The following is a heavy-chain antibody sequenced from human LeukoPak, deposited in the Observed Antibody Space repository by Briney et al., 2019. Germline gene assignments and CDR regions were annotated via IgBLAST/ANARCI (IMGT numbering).Heavy chain of an antibody. V-gene: IGHV1-18*01. CDR2: IRAYNGNI. Sequence: ASVKVSCKASGYTFTHYGINWVRQAPGQGLEWMGWIRAYNGNINYAQKFQGRVTMTTDTSTSTAYMELRSLRSDDTAVYYCAREAVTIFALVRTQTTKRPHRFDPWGQGTLVTVSS. CDR3: AREAVTIFALVRTQTTKRPHRFDP. CDR1: GYTFTHYG. D-gene: IGHD3/OR15-3a*01. J-gene: IGHJ5*02.